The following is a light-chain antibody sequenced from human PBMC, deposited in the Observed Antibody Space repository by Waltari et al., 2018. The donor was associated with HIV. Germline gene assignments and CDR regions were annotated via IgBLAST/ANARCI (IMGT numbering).Light chain of an antibody. J-gene: IGLJ3*02. CDR2: RDG. CDR1: NSHLGSNS. CDR3: AVWDDSLRGGV. V-gene: IGLV1-47*01. Sequence: QSVVTQPPSASGTPGQRVVISCSGSNSHLGSNSVNWYQQVPGAAPQILIYRDGQRLSGVPNRFSGSKSSTSAALAIIELRSEDEADYYCAVWDDSLRGGVFGGGTKLTVL.